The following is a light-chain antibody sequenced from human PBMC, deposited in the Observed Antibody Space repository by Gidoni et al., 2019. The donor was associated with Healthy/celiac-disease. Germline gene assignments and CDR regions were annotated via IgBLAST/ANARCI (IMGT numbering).Light chain of an antibody. CDR2: DAS. Sequence: IVFTQSPATLTLSPGERATLSCRASQSVSSYLTWYQQKPGQAPRLLIYDASNRATGIPARFSGSGSGTEFTLTISSLEPEDFAVYYCQQRSNWPPYTFGQGTKLEIK. J-gene: IGKJ2*01. CDR1: QSVSSY. V-gene: IGKV3-11*01. CDR3: QQRSNWPPYT.